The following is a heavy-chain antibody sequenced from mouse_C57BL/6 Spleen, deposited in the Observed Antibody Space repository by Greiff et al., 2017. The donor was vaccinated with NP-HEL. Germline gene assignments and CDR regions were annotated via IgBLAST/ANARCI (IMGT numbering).Heavy chain of an antibody. CDR3: ARSLYSNYEVSYFDY. CDR2: IHPNSGST. D-gene: IGHD2-5*01. V-gene: IGHV1-64*01. Sequence: QVQLQQPGAELVKPGASVKLSCKASGYTFTSYWMHWVKQRPGQGLEWIGMIHPNSGSTNYNEKFKSKATLTVDKSSSTAYMQLSSLTSEDSAVYYCARSLYSNYEVSYFDYWGQGTTLTVSS. J-gene: IGHJ2*01. CDR1: GYTFTSYW.